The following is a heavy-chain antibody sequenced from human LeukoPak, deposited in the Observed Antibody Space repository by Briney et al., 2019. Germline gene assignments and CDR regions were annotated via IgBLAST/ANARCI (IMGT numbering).Heavy chain of an antibody. CDR1: GFSLSTSGVG. V-gene: IGHV2-5*02. Sequence: SGPTLVKPTQTLTLTCTFSGFSLSTSGVGVGWIRQPPGKALEWLALIYWDDDERYSPSLKSRLTITKDTSKNQVVLTMTNMDPVDTATYYCAHRTDSSSWTGDYFDYWGRGTLVTVSS. D-gene: IGHD6-13*01. J-gene: IGHJ4*02. CDR3: AHRTDSSSWTGDYFDY. CDR2: IYWDDDE.